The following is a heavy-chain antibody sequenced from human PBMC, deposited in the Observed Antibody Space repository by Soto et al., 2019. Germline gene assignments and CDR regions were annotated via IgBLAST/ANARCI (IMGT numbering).Heavy chain of an antibody. CDR1: GGSFIGYY. J-gene: IGHJ5*02. Sequence: PSETLSLTCAVYGGSFIGYYWSWIRQPPGKGLEWIGEINHSGSTNYNPSLKSRVTISVDTSKNQFSLKLSSVTAADTAVYYCARMAYIVVVVAATLESSWFDPWGQGTLVTVSS. CDR3: ARMAYIVVVVAATLESSWFDP. CDR2: INHSGST. D-gene: IGHD2-15*01. V-gene: IGHV4-34*01.